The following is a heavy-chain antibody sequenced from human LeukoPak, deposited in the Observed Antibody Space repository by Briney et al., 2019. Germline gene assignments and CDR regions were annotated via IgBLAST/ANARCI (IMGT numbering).Heavy chain of an antibody. CDR3: VKNNGWFHLAQ. J-gene: IGHJ4*02. V-gene: IGHV3-7*03. D-gene: IGHD6-19*01. Sequence: GGSLRLSCAASGFNFRDHWMDWDRQAPGKGLEWVGHIKTDGSETYYLDSLRGRFSISRDNTNNALYLQMNSLRVEDTAVYYCVKNNGWFHLAQWGQGTLVTVSS. CDR2: IKTDGSET. CDR1: GFNFRDHW.